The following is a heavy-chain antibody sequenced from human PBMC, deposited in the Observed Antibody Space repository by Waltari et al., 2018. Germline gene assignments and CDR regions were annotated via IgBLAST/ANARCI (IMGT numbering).Heavy chain of an antibody. V-gene: IGHV1-3*01. J-gene: IGHJ3*02. D-gene: IGHD3-22*01. CDR2: INAGNGNT. CDR3: ASPYYYDSSGYYSGAFDI. CDR1: GYTFTSYA. Sequence: QVQLVQSGAEVKKPGASVKVSCKASGYTFTSYAMHWVRQAPGQRLEWMGWINAGNGNTKYSQKFQGRVTITRDTSASTAYMELSSLRSEDTAVYYCASPYYYDSSGYYSGAFDIWGQGTMVIVSS.